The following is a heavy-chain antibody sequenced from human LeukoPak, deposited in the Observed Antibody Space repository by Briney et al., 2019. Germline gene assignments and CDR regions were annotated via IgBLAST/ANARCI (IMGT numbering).Heavy chain of an antibody. Sequence: GASVKVSCKASGYTFTSYGISWVRQAPGQGLEWMGWISAYNGNANYAQKLQGRVTMTTDTSTSTAYMELRSLRSDDTAVYYCARDALLEYGGEIAAAGQFDYWGQGTLVTVSS. D-gene: IGHD6-13*01. J-gene: IGHJ4*02. V-gene: IGHV1-18*01. CDR3: ARDALLEYGGEIAAAGQFDY. CDR1: GYTFTSYG. CDR2: ISAYNGNA.